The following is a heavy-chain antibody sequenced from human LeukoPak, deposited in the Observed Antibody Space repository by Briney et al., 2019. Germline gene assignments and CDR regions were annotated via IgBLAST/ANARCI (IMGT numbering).Heavy chain of an antibody. J-gene: IGHJ4*02. Sequence: SETLSLTCTVSGGSISSYYWSWIRQPPGKGLGWIGYIYYSGSTNYNPSLKSRVTISVDTSKNQFSLKLSSVTAADTAVYYCARALRRLSSFDYWGQGTLVTVSS. CDR2: IYYSGST. CDR1: GGSISSYY. V-gene: IGHV4-59*01. D-gene: IGHD3-3*01. CDR3: ARALRRLSSFDY.